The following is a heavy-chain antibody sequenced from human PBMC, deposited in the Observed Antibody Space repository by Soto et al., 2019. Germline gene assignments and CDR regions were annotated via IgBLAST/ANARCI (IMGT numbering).Heavy chain of an antibody. CDR2: ISGRSTNT. Sequence: PGGSLRLSCAASGFDFSDFYMTWIRRSPGRGLEYVAYISGRSTNTYYADSVQGRFTISRDNAKNSLYLQMDGLRVDDTGVYYCARKAWELGVRFDYWGQGALVTVSS. D-gene: IGHD1-26*01. CDR3: ARKAWELGVRFDY. J-gene: IGHJ4*02. V-gene: IGHV3-11*01. CDR1: GFDFSDFY.